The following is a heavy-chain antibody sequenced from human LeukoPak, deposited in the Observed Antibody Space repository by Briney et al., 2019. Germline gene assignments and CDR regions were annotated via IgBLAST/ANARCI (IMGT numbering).Heavy chain of an antibody. Sequence: SETLSLTCAVYGGSFSGYYWSWIRQPPGKGLEWIGEINHSGSTNYNPSLKSRVTISVDTSKNQFSLKLSFVTAADTAVYYCAREGSGSYLNWFDPWGQGTLVTVSS. D-gene: IGHD1-26*01. V-gene: IGHV4-34*01. J-gene: IGHJ5*02. CDR1: GGSFSGYY. CDR3: AREGSGSYLNWFDP. CDR2: INHSGST.